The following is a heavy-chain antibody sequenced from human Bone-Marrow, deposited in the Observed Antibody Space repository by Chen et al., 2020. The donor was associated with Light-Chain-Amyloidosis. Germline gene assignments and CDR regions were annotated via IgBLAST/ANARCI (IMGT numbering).Heavy chain of an antibody. CDR1: GGSISSSTYY. D-gene: IGHD2-2*01. J-gene: IGHJ3*02. CDR2: IYSSGNS. V-gene: IGHV4-39*01. CDR3: ASPGGRCNSFVCRLVEDAFEI. Sequence: QLQLRESGPGLVKPSETLSLTCTVSGGSISSSTYYWAWIRQPPGKGLEWIGSIYSSGNSYYSPPLRSRVTVSADSSENEFSLQLRSVTAADTAVYYCASPGGRCNSFVCRLVEDAFEIWGQGTMVTVFS.